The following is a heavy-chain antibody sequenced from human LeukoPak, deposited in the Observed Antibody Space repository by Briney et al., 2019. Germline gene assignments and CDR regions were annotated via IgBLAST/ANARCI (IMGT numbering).Heavy chain of an antibody. J-gene: IGHJ4*02. D-gene: IGHD5-12*01. V-gene: IGHV3-23*01. CDR1: GFTFSSYA. CDR2: ISGSGDNT. CDR3: AKDGYSGYVSTFDY. Sequence: PGGSLRLSCAASGFTFSSYAMSWVRQVPGKGLEWVSVISGSGDNTYYADSVKGRFTISRDNSKNMLYLQMNSLRAEDTAVYYCAKDGYSGYVSTFDYWGQGTLVTVSS.